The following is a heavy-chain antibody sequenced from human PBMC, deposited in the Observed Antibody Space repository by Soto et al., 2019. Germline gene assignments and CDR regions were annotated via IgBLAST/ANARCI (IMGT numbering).Heavy chain of an antibody. J-gene: IGHJ5*02. Sequence: SETLSLTCAVSGGSISSSNWWSWVRQPPGKGLEWIGEIYHRGSTNYNPSLKSRVTISVDKSKNQFSLKLSSVTAADTAVYYCANKSSGYQRGGFDPWGQGTLVNVSS. CDR3: ANKSSGYQRGGFDP. V-gene: IGHV4-4*02. CDR2: IYHRGST. D-gene: IGHD3-22*01. CDR1: GGSISSSNW.